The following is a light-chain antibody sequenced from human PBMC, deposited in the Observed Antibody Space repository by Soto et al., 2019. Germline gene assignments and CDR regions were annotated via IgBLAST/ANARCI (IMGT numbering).Light chain of an antibody. CDR3: QSYDSSLSVYV. J-gene: IGLJ1*01. V-gene: IGLV1-40*01. CDR2: GNS. CDR1: SSNIGAGYD. Sequence: QSVLTQPPSVSGAPGQRVTISCTGSSSNIGAGYDVQWYQQLPGTAPKLLIYGNSNRPSGVPDRFSGSKSGTSASLAITGLQAEDEADYSCQSYDSSLSVYVFGTGTKLTVL.